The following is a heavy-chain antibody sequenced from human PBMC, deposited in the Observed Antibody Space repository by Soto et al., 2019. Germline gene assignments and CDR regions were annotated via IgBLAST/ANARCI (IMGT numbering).Heavy chain of an antibody. Sequence: SETLTLTCTVFAGTVSIYYWSWTRQSPGKGLEWIGYIYYSGSTKYKPSLKSRVTISVDTSKNQFSLKVSSATAADTAVYYCARHSNRNYGLYYFDYWGLGALVTVSS. J-gene: IGHJ4*02. CDR2: IYYSGST. CDR1: AGTVSIYY. V-gene: IGHV4-59*08. D-gene: IGHD4-4*01. CDR3: ARHSNRNYGLYYFDY.